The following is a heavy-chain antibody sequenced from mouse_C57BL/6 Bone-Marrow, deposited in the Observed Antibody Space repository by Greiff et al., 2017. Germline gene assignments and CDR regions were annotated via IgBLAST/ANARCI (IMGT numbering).Heavy chain of an antibody. CDR1: GYTFTGYW. Sequence: QVQLQQSGAELMKPGASVKLSCKATGYTFTGYWIEWVKQRPGHGLEWIGEILPGSGSTNYNAKFKGKATFTADTSSNTAYMQLSSLTTEDSAIYYCARSVDFYWYFDVWGTGTTVTVSS. CDR2: ILPGSGST. V-gene: IGHV1-9*01. J-gene: IGHJ1*03. CDR3: ARSVDFYWYFDV.